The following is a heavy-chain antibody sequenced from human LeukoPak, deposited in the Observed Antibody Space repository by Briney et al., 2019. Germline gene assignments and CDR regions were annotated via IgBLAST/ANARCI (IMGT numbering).Heavy chain of an antibody. D-gene: IGHD2-15*01. Sequence: SETLSLTCTISGGSISSYYWSWIRQPPGKGLEWIGYIYYTGSTNHNPSLKSRVTMSVDTSKNQSSLKVSSVTAADTAVYYCARGQNRHKRYCSGGRCYFSVPNYYYYYYMDVWGKGTTVTISS. CDR1: GGSISSYY. J-gene: IGHJ6*03. CDR3: ARGQNRHKRYCSGGRCYFSVPNYYYYYYMDV. V-gene: IGHV4-59*12. CDR2: IYYTGST.